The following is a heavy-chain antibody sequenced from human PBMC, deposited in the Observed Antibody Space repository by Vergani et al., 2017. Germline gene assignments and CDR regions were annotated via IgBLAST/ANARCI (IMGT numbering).Heavy chain of an antibody. CDR3: ARGYCSSTSCQGRADY. Sequence: QVQLVESGGGVVKPGRSLRLSGAASGFTSSSYAMHWVRRAPGKGLEWVAVKSYDGRNKNYADSVKGRFTISRDNSKNTLYLQMNSLRAEDTAVYYCARGYCSSTSCQGRADYWGQGTLVTVSS. V-gene: IGHV3-30*01. J-gene: IGHJ4*02. CDR1: GFTSSSYA. CDR2: KSYDGRNK. D-gene: IGHD2-2*01.